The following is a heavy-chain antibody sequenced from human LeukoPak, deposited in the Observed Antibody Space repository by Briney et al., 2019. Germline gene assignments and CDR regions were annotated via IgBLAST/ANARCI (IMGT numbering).Heavy chain of an antibody. CDR2: INPNSGGT. CDR1: GYTFTGYY. V-gene: IGHV1-2*02. Sequence: GASVKVSCKASGYTFTGYYMHWVRQAPGQGLEWMGWINPNSGGTNYAQKFQGRVTMTRDTSISTAYMELSRLRSDDTAVYYCARGLYYGSGSYYLDYWGQGTLVTVSS. CDR3: ARGLYYGSGSYYLDY. J-gene: IGHJ4*02. D-gene: IGHD3-10*01.